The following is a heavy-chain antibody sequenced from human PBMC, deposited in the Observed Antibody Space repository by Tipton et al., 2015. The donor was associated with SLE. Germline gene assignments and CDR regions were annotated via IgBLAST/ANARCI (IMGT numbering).Heavy chain of an antibody. CDR1: GYTFTGYY. Sequence: QVQLVQSGAEVEKPGASVKVSCKASGYTFTGYYMHWVRQAPGQGLEWMGWINPNSGGTNYAQKFQGRVTMTRDTSISTAYMERSRLRSDDTAVYYCARDLGYDFWSGYYSSWFDPWGQGTLVTVSS. D-gene: IGHD3-3*01. J-gene: IGHJ5*02. V-gene: IGHV1-2*02. CDR3: ARDLGYDFWSGYYSSWFDP. CDR2: INPNSGGT.